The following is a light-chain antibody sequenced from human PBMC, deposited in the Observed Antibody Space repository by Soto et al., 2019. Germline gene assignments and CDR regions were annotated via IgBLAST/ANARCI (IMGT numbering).Light chain of an antibody. Sequence: DIVMTQSPDSLAVSLGERATINCKSSQSFLYSSNNKNYLAWYQQKPGQPPKALTYWASTRESGVPDRFSGSGSGTDFTLTISSLQAEDVAVYYCQQYYTTPWTFGQGTKVDIK. J-gene: IGKJ1*01. CDR1: QSFLYSSNNKNY. CDR2: WAS. CDR3: QQYYTTPWT. V-gene: IGKV4-1*01.